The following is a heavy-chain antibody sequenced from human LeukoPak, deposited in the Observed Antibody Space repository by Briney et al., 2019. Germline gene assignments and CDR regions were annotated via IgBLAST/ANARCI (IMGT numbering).Heavy chain of an antibody. CDR1: GYTFTSYA. Sequence: EASVKVSCKASGYTFTSYAMHWVRQAPGQRLERMGWINAGNGNTKYSQKFQGRATITRDTSASTAYMELSSLRSEDTAVYYCARSVLLWFGDPTPTLDYWGQGTLVTVSS. V-gene: IGHV1-3*01. J-gene: IGHJ4*02. D-gene: IGHD3-10*01. CDR2: INAGNGNT. CDR3: ARSVLLWFGDPTPTLDY.